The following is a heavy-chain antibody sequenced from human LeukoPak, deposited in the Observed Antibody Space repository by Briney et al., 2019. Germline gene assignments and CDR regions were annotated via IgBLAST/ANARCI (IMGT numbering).Heavy chain of an antibody. V-gene: IGHV3-15*01. CDR2: MKSGTA. D-gene: IGHD3-10*01. CDR3: TTDDYFGLGSYKGY. CDR1: GFSFSNAY. J-gene: IGHJ4*02. Sequence: GGSLRLSCVASGFSFSNAYLSWVRQAPGKGLEWVGRMKSGTADYAAPVTGRFTISRDDSKDTLYLQMNNLRTEDTAVYYCTTDDYFGLGSYKGYWGQGTLVTVSS.